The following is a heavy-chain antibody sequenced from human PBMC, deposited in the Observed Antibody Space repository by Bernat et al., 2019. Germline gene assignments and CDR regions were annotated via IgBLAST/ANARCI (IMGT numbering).Heavy chain of an antibody. J-gene: IGHJ4*02. CDR3: ARSPGFNYGSGFDY. CDR1: GYSFTTYW. D-gene: IGHD3-10*01. V-gene: IGHV5-51*01. CDR2: IYPGDSDT. Sequence: PGESLKISCKGSGYSFTTYWIGWVRQMPGKRLEWMGIIYPGDSDTRYSPSFQGQVTISADKSITTAYLQWSSLEASDTAFYFCARSPGFNYGSGFDYWGQGTLVTVSS.